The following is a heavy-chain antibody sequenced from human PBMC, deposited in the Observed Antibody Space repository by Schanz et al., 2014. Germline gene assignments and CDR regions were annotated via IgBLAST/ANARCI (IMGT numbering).Heavy chain of an antibody. CDR3: ARGGPAYYFDD. V-gene: IGHV3-66*01. Sequence: EVHLLESGGGLVEPGGSLRLSCATSGFSLDIFAVSWVRQAPGKGLEWVSFIYIGGNTYYADSVKGRFTISRDNSKNTVYSQMNSLRAEDTAVYYCARGGPAYYFDDWGQGTLVTVSS. CDR1: GFSLDIFA. CDR2: IYIGGNT. J-gene: IGHJ4*02.